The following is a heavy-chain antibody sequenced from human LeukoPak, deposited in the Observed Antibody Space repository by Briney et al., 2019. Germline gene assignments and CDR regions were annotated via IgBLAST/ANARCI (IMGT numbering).Heavy chain of an antibody. J-gene: IGHJ4*02. CDR2: IYYSGST. CDR3: AGASYDSSGVH. D-gene: IGHD3-22*01. CDR1: GGSISSYY. Sequence: SETLSLTCTVSGGSISSYYWSWLRQPPGKGLEWIGYIYYSGSTNCNPSLKSRVTISVDTSKNQFSLKLSSVTAADTAVYYCAGASYDSSGVHWGQGTLVTVSS. V-gene: IGHV4-59*01.